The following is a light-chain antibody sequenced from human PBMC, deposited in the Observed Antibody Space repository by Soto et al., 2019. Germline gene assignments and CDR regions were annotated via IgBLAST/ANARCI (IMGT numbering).Light chain of an antibody. Sequence: QSALTQPPSASGSPGQSVTISCTGTSSDIGNYIYVSWYQQHPGKAPKLIIYEVSRWTSGVPDRFSGSKSGNTASLTISGLQADDEADYYCSSYAGSKTVFGTGT. CDR1: SSDIGNYIY. CDR3: SSYAGSKTV. J-gene: IGLJ1*01. CDR2: EVS. V-gene: IGLV2-8*01.